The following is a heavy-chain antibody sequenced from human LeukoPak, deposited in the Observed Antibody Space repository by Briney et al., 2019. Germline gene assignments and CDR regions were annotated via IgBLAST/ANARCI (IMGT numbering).Heavy chain of an antibody. V-gene: IGHV4-34*01. D-gene: IGHD6-6*01. CDR2: INHSGST. J-gene: IGHJ4*02. CDR3: ARALGYSSSQVYNY. Sequence: PSETLSLTCAVYGGSFSGYYWSWIRQPPGKGLEWIGEINHSGSTNYNPSLKSRVTISVDTSKNQFSLKLSPVTAADTAVYYCARALGYSSSQVYNYWGQGTLVTVSS. CDR1: GGSFSGYY.